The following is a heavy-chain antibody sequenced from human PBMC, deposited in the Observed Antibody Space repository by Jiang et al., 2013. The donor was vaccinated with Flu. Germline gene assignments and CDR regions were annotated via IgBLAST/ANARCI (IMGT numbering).Heavy chain of an antibody. D-gene: IGHD3-9*01. Sequence: GPGLVKPSETLSLTCTVSGGSISSHYWSWIRQPPGKGLEWIGYIYYSGSTNYNPSLKSRVTISVDTSKNQFSLKLSSVTAADTAVYYCAREPSYYDILTGYHYYYYMDVWGKGTTVTVSS. CDR2: IYYSGST. J-gene: IGHJ6*03. CDR1: GGSISSHY. CDR3: AREPSYYDILTGYHYYYYMDV. V-gene: IGHV4-59*11.